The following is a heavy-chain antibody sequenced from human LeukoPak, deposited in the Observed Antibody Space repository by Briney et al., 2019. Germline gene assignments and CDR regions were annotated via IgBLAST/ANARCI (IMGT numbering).Heavy chain of an antibody. CDR2: IIPIFGTA. CDR3: ATKELRPNTIDY. J-gene: IGHJ4*02. V-gene: IGHV1-69*13. D-gene: IGHD1-7*01. Sequence: SVKVSCKASGGTFSSYAISWVRQAPGQGLEWMGGIIPIFGTANYAQRFQGRVTITADESTSTAYMELSSLRSEDTAVYYCATKELRPNTIDYWGQGTLVTVSS. CDR1: GGTFSSYA.